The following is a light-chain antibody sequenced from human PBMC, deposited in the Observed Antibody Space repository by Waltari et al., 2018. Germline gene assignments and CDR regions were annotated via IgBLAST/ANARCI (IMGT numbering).Light chain of an antibody. CDR1: VLAKKS. V-gene: IGLV3-27*01. J-gene: IGLJ2*01. CDR2: KAR. Sequence: SYELTQPSSVSVSPGQTARITCSGDVLAKKSARWFQQKPGQALWLVIIKARERPSGIPERFSGSSAGTTVTLTISGAQVEDEADYYCYSAADNNLVFGGGTKLTVL. CDR3: YSAADNNLV.